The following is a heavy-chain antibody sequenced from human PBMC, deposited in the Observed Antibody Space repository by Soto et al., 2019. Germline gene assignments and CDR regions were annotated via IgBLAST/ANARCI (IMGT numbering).Heavy chain of an antibody. Sequence: PGGSLRLSCAASGFTFSSYTMRWVRQAPGKGLEWVANIKQDGSEKYYVDSVKGRFTISRDNAKNSLYLQMNSLRAEDTAVYYCARDRGDFWGGFEDYWGQGTLVTVSS. CDR2: IKQDGSEK. CDR3: ARDRGDFWGGFEDY. J-gene: IGHJ4*02. CDR1: GFTFSSYT. V-gene: IGHV3-7*01. D-gene: IGHD3-3*01.